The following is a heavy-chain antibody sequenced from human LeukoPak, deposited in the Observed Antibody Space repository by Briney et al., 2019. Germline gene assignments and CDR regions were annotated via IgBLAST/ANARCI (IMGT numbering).Heavy chain of an antibody. CDR2: IYHSGST. D-gene: IGHD3-10*01. V-gene: IGHV4-30-2*01. CDR3: ARVNGVTMVRGVNYGMDV. CDR1: GGSISSGGYS. J-gene: IGHJ6*02. Sequence: SQTLSLTCAVSGGSISSGGYSWSWIRQPPGKGLEWSGYIYHSGSTYYNPSLKSRVTISVDRSKNQFSLKLSSVTAADTAVYYCARVNGVTMVRGVNYGMDVWGQGTTVTVSS.